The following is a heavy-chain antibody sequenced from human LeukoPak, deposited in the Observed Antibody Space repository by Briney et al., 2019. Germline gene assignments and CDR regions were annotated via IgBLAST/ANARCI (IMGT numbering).Heavy chain of an antibody. D-gene: IGHD6-6*01. V-gene: IGHV4-34*01. Sequence: SETLSFTCAVYGGSFSGYYWSWIRQPPGKGLEWIGEINHSGSTNYNPSLKSRVTISVDTSKNQFSLKLSSVTAADTAVYYCALGGIAARPSPLGDYYYMDVWGKGTTVTVSS. CDR3: ALGGIAARPSPLGDYYYMDV. CDR2: INHSGST. J-gene: IGHJ6*03. CDR1: GGSFSGYY.